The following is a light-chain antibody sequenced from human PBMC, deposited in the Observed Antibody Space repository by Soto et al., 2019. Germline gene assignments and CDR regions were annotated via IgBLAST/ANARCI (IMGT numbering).Light chain of an antibody. V-gene: IGKV3-20*01. CDR3: QQYESLPLT. Sequence: IVLTQSPGTLSLSPGDRVTLSCRASQSVSSSYLAWYQQKPGQAPRLLIYGASRRATGIPDRFSGSGSGTGFTFTISSLQPEDFATYYCQQYESLPLTFGQGTRLEIK. CDR2: GAS. CDR1: QSVSSSY. J-gene: IGKJ5*01.